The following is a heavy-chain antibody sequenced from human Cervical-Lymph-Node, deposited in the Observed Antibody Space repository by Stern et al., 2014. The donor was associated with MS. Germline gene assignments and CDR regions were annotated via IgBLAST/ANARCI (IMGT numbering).Heavy chain of an antibody. CDR1: GFTFSDYY. D-gene: IGHD3/OR15-3a*01. CDR3: ARDGLDFFLFDY. J-gene: IGHJ4*02. V-gene: IGHV3-11*01. CDR2: ISSSSSTI. Sequence: VQLLESGGGLVKPGGSLRLSCTASGFTFSDYYMSWIRQAPGKGLAWVSSISSSSSTIYYADSVKGRLTISRDNAKNSLYLQMNSLRVEDTAVYYCARDGLDFFLFDYWGQGTLVTVSS.